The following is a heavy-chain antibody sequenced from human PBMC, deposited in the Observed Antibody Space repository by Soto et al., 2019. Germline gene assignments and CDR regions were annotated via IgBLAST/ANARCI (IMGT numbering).Heavy chain of an antibody. CDR2: INPANGDT. CDR3: ARKDYYDSGMYYFDY. CDR1: GYTFNKYP. Sequence: QVQVVQSGAEVKKPGASVKVSCKTSGYTFNKYPIHWVRQAPGQGLEWMGWINPANGDTGYSQKFQDRDTISRDTPASTAYMELSSLRSEDTAVYYCARKDYYDSGMYYFDYWGQGTLVTVSS. V-gene: IGHV1-3*01. J-gene: IGHJ4*02. D-gene: IGHD3-22*01.